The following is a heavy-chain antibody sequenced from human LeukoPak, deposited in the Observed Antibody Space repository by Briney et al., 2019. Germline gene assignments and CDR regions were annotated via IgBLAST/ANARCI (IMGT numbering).Heavy chain of an antibody. Sequence: GGSLRLSCAASGFTFSRYWMTWVRQAPGKGLEWVANIQQDGSEKYYVDSVKGRFTISRDNAKNSLYLQMNSLRAEDTAVYYCARGGGYCSSTSCQAHGYYWGQGTLVTVSS. D-gene: IGHD2-2*01. CDR1: GFTFSRYW. CDR2: IQQDGSEK. V-gene: IGHV3-7*01. CDR3: ARGGGYCSSTSCQAHGYY. J-gene: IGHJ4*02.